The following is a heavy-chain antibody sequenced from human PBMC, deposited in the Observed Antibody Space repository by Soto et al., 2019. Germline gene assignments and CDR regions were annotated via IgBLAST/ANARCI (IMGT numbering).Heavy chain of an antibody. V-gene: IGHV5-51*01. CDR2: IYPGDSDT. D-gene: IGHD6-13*01. Sequence: GESLKISCKGSGYSFTSYWIGWVRQMPGKGLEWMGIIYPGDSDTRYSQSYQGQVTITADKSIGTAYLQLSSLKASDTAMYYCARRMGIAAAGYYYYGMDVWGQGTTVTVSS. J-gene: IGHJ6*02. CDR3: ARRMGIAAAGYYYYGMDV. CDR1: GYSFTSYW.